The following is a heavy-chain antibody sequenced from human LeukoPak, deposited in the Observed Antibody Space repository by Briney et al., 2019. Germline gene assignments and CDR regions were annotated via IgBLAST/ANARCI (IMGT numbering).Heavy chain of an antibody. CDR1: GFTVSSNY. V-gene: IGHV3-53*01. J-gene: IGHJ5*02. Sequence: GGSLRLSCAASGFTVSSNYMSWVRQAPGKGLEWVSVIYSGGSTYYADSVKGRFTISRDNSKNTLYLQMNSLRAEDTAVYYCARNYYDSSGYYNNWFDPWGQGTLVTVSS. CDR3: ARNYYDSSGYYNNWFDP. CDR2: IYSGGST. D-gene: IGHD3-22*01.